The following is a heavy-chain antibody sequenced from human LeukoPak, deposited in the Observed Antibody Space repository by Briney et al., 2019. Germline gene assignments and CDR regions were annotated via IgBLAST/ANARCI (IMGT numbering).Heavy chain of an antibody. V-gene: IGHV4-34*01. J-gene: IGHJ4*02. Sequence: ASETLSLTCAVYGGSFSGYYWSWIRQPPGKGLEWIGEINHSGSTNYNPSLKSRVTISVDTSKNQFSLKLSSVTAADTAVYYCARAGGSYDFWSGYPRHYFDYWGQGTLVTVSS. CDR2: INHSGST. CDR1: GGSFSGYY. CDR3: ARAGGSYDFWSGYPRHYFDY. D-gene: IGHD3-3*01.